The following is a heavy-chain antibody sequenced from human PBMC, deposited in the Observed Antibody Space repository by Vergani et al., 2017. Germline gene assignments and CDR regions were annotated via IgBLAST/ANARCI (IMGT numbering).Heavy chain of an antibody. CDR1: GFTFSSYS. CDR2: IGSSGPYI. CDR3: ARDCSSGGCPDNYGMDV. J-gene: IGHJ6*02. V-gene: IGHV3-21*06. D-gene: IGHD5-12*01. Sequence: EVQLVESGGGLVKPGGSLRLSCAASGFTFSSYSMNWVRQAPGKGLEWVAFIGSSGPYINYADSVKGRFIISRDNTNSSLFLKLRSLRAEDAAVYYCARDCSSGGCPDNYGMDVWGQGATVTVSS.